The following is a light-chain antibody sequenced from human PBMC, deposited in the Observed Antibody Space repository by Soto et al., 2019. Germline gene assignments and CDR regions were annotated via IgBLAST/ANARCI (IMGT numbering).Light chain of an antibody. V-gene: IGKV1-39*01. CDR2: AAS. Sequence: MTQSPLSLPVTPGEPSSISFSSSQSLLHSNGYNYLDWYQQKPGKAPKLLIYAASSLQSGVPSRFSGSGSGTDFTLTISSLQPEDFATYYCQQSYSTPRTFGQGTKVDI. CDR1: QSLLHSNGYNY. J-gene: IGKJ1*01. CDR3: QQSYSTPRT.